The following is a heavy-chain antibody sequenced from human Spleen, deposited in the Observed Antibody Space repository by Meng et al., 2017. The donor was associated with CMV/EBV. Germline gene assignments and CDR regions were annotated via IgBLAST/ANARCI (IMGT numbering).Heavy chain of an antibody. V-gene: IGHV4-34*01. CDR1: GGSFSGYY. D-gene: IGHD2-2*01. CDR2: IKHSGST. CDR3: ARLLPAAWYNWFDP. J-gene: IGHJ5*02. Sequence: GVYGGSFSGYYWGWVRQSPGKGLEWIGEIKHSGSTNYNPSLKSRVTISVDTSKSQFSLKLTSVTAADTAVYYCARLLPAAWYNWFDPWGQGILVTVSS.